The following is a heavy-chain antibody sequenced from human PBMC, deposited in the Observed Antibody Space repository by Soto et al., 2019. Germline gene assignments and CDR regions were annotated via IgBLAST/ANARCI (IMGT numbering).Heavy chain of an antibody. J-gene: IGHJ4*02. CDR2: INAGNGNT. Sequence: ASVKVSCKASGYTFTNYAMHWVRQAPGQRLEWMGWINAGNGNTKYSQKFQGRVTITRDTSASTAHMELSSLRSEDTAVYYCAVSGDYAKFDYWGQGTLVTVSS. CDR1: GYTFTNYA. V-gene: IGHV1-3*01. D-gene: IGHD4-17*01. CDR3: AVSGDYAKFDY.